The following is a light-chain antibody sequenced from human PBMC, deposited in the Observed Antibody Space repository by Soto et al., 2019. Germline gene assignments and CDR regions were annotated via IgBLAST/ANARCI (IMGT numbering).Light chain of an antibody. J-gene: IGKJ1*01. Sequence: EIVVPQSPATLSASPGERVTLSCRASQSVYSSLAWYQQRPGRAPRLLVYDTSIRAPGIAARFSGSGSGTEFTLTISSLQSEDVAVYYCQQYVHWPPSTFGQGTTVEIK. V-gene: IGKV3-15*01. CDR3: QQYVHWPPST. CDR2: DTS. CDR1: QSVYSS.